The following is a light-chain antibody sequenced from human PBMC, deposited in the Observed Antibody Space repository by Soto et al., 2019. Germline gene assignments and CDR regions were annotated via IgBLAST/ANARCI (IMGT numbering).Light chain of an antibody. Sequence: AIQMTQSPSSLSASVGDRVTITCRASQDIRNDLGWFQQKPGKAPKLLIYAISTLETGVPSRFSGSGSGTYFPLTISSLQPDDFATYFVLHYYNYPITFGQGTRRDMK. V-gene: IGKV1-6*01. CDR1: QDIRND. CDR3: LHYYNYPIT. J-gene: IGKJ5*01. CDR2: AIS.